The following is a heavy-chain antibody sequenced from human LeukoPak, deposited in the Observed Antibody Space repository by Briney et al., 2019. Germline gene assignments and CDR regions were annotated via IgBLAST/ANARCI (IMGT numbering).Heavy chain of an antibody. Sequence: GGSLRLSCAASGFTFSAHYMDWVRQAPGKGLEWVGRSRNKANSYTTEYAASVKGRFTISRDDSKNSLFLQMNSIKVEDTALYYCTRMSMRGTYPFDYWGQGALVTVSS. CDR2: SRNKANSYTT. J-gene: IGHJ4*02. D-gene: IGHD3-16*01. CDR3: TRMSMRGTYPFDY. V-gene: IGHV3-72*01. CDR1: GFTFSAHY.